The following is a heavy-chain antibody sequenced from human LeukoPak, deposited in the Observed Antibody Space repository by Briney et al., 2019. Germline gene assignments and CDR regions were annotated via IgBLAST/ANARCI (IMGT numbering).Heavy chain of an antibody. D-gene: IGHD2-2*02. V-gene: IGHV3-21*01. CDR3: ARGKHCSSTSCYTINGIWFDYYYYYMDV. Sequence: GGSLRLSCAASGFTFSSYSMNWVRQAPGKGLEWVSSISSSSSYIYYADSVKGRFTISRDNAKNSLYLQMNSLRAEDTAVYYCARGKHCSSTSCYTINGIWFDYYYYYMDVWGKGTTVTVSS. J-gene: IGHJ6*03. CDR2: ISSSSSYI. CDR1: GFTFSSYS.